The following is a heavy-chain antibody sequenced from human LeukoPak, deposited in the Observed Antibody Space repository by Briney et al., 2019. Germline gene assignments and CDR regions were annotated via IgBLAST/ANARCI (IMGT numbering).Heavy chain of an antibody. CDR1: GGSISSYY. CDR3: ARHGSVDYSFDY. CDR2: IYYSGST. J-gene: IGHJ4*02. Sequence: SETLSLTCTVSGGSISSYYWSWIRQPPGKGLEWIGYIYYSGSTNYNPSLKSRVTISVDTSKNQFSLKLSSVTDEDTAVYYCARHGSVDYSFDYWGQGTLVTVSS. D-gene: IGHD2-15*01. V-gene: IGHV4-59*08.